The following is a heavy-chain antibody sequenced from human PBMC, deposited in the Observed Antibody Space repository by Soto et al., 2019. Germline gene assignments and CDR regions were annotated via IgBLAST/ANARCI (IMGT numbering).Heavy chain of an antibody. J-gene: IGHJ6*04. CDR1: GGTFSSYA. CDR2: IIPIFGTA. D-gene: IGHD3-22*01. V-gene: IGHV1-69*13. Sequence: SVKVSCKASGGTFSSYAISWVRQAPGQGLEWMGGIIPIFGTANYAQKFQGRVTITADESTSTAYMELSSLRSEDTAVYYCAGERRPYYYDSSGYLGYYYYGMDVWGKGTTVTVSS. CDR3: AGERRPYYYDSSGYLGYYYYGMDV.